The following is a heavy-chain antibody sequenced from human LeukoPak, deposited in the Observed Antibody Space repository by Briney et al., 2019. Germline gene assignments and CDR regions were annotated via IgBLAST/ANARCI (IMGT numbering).Heavy chain of an antibody. CDR1: GFTFSSYG. J-gene: IGHJ4*02. CDR2: ISYDGSNK. Sequence: PGGSLRLSCAASGFTFSSYGMHWVRQAPGKGLEWVAVISYDGSNKYYAGSVKGRFTISRDNSKNTLYLQMNSLRAEDTAVYYCAKDAVAGTFDYWGQGTLVTVSS. D-gene: IGHD6-19*01. CDR3: AKDAVAGTFDY. V-gene: IGHV3-30*18.